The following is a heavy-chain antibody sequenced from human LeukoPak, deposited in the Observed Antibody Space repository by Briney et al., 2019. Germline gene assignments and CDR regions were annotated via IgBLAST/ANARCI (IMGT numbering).Heavy chain of an antibody. J-gene: IGHJ4*02. CDR3: ARQGASPLGWLTQPFDY. V-gene: IGHV4-38-2*01. CDR1: GYSISSGYY. Sequence: SETLSLTCAVSGYSISSGYYWGWIRQPPGKGLEWIGGIYHSGSTYYNPSLKSRVTISVDTSKNQFSLKLSSVTAADTAVYYCARQGASPLGWLTQPFDYWGQGTLVTVS. CDR2: IYHSGST. D-gene: IGHD3-3*01.